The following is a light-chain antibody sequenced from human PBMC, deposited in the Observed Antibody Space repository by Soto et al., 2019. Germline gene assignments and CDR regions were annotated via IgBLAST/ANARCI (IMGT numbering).Light chain of an antibody. J-gene: IGKJ1*01. CDR1: QGISSY. CDR3: QQLTSYPRT. V-gene: IGKV1-9*01. CDR2: AAS. Sequence: IQLTQSPSSLSASVGDRVTITCRASQGISSYLAWYQQKPGKAPNLLIYAASTLKSGVPSRFSGSGSGTDFTLTISSLQPEDFATYYCQQLTSYPRTFGQGTKVEIK.